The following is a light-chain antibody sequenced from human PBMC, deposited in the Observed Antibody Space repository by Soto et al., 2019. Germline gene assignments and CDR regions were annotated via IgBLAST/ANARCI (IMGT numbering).Light chain of an antibody. Sequence: SVLTQPASVSGSPGQSITISCTGTSSDVGGYNSVSWYQQHPGKAPKLIIYEVTHRPSGVSNRFSGSQSANTASLTISGLQAEDEADYYCCSFTTSTTYVFGTGTKVTVL. CDR3: CSFTTSTTYV. J-gene: IGLJ1*01. CDR2: EVT. CDR1: SSDVGGYNS. V-gene: IGLV2-14*01.